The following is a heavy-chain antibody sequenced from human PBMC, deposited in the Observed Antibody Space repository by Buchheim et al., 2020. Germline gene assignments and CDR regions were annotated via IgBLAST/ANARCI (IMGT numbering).Heavy chain of an antibody. Sequence: EVQLVESGGGLVQPGGSLRLSCAVSGFTFSSYAMSWVRQAPAKGLEWVSSISCSGDNTYYPDSVKGRFTIPRNNSNSKLYLPMNSLRADDTAVYYCASAPTVTIAWIRFDPWGQGTL. CDR1: GFTFSSYA. CDR3: ASAPTVTIAWIRFDP. J-gene: IGHJ5*02. D-gene: IGHD4-17*01. CDR2: ISCSGDNT. V-gene: IGHV3-23*04.